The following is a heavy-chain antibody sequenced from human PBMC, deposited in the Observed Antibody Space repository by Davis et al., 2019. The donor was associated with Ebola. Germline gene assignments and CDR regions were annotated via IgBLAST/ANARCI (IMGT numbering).Heavy chain of an antibody. V-gene: IGHV3-74*01. J-gene: IGHJ6*02. CDR2: INSDGSTT. D-gene: IGHD3-22*01. CDR1: GFTFTGDW. CDR3: ARGGYYDSGGFKSRRKYYYGMDV. Sequence: GESLKISCAASGFTFTGDWMHWVRQAPGKGLVWVSRINSDGSTTNYADSVKGRFTVSRDNAKNTLYLQMNSLSAEDTAVYYCARGGYYDSGGFKSRRKYYYGMDVWGQGTTVTVSS.